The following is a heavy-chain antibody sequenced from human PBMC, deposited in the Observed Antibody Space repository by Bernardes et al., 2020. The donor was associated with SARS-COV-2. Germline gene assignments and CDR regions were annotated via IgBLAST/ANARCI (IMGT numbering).Heavy chain of an antibody. Sequence: GSLRLSCEGSGFTFSIYYMHWVRQAPGKGLVWVSYINNDGSEATYADSVRGRFTIYRDNAKNTLYLQMNSLRAEDTGIYFCARDIISAREDFWGQGTLVTVSP. D-gene: IGHD1-20*01. CDR1: GFTFSIYY. J-gene: IGHJ4*02. V-gene: IGHV3-74*03. CDR2: INNDGSEA. CDR3: ARDIISAREDF.